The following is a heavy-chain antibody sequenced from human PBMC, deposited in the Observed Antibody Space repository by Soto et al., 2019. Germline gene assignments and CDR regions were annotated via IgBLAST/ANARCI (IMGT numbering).Heavy chain of an antibody. V-gene: IGHV3-64*04. CDR2: ISSNSGSI. CDR3: AKDQIRYSYGLFDY. J-gene: IGHJ4*02. CDR1: GFTFSSYA. Sequence: GGSLRLSCAASGFTFSSYAMHWVRQAPGKGLEYVSSISSNSGSIYYANSVKGRFTISRDNAKNSLYLQMNSLRAEDTAVYYCAKDQIRYSYGLFDYWGQGTLVTVSS. D-gene: IGHD5-18*01.